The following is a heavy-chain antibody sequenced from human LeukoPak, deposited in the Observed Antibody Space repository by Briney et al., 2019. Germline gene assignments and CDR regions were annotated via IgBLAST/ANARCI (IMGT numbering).Heavy chain of an antibody. D-gene: IGHD5-24*01. Sequence: PGGSLRLSCAASGFTFSSYNMNWVRQAPGKGLEWVSYISSSSNPTYYADSVKGRFTISRDNAKNSLYLQMNSLRAEDTAVYYCAKDYVSGDGYWDFDYWGQGTLVTVSS. V-gene: IGHV3-48*01. CDR3: AKDYVSGDGYWDFDY. CDR1: GFTFSSYN. J-gene: IGHJ4*02. CDR2: ISSSSNPT.